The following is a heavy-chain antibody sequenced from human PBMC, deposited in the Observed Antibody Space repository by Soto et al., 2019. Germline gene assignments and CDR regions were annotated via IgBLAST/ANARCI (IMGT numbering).Heavy chain of an antibody. CDR2: INGDGSTT. Sequence: EVRLVESGGGLVQPGGSLRLSCAASGFTFSGYWMNWVRHAPGKGLVWVSRINGDGSTTNYADSVKGRFTISRDNAKNTLYLQMNSLRAEDTAVYYCARIRSSSLDCWGQGTLVTVSS. V-gene: IGHV3-74*01. J-gene: IGHJ4*02. CDR1: GFTFSGYW. CDR3: ARIRSSSLDC. D-gene: IGHD6-6*01.